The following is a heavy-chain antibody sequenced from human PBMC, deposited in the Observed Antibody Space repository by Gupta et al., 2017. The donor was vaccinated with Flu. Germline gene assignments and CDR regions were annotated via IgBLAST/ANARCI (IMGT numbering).Heavy chain of an antibody. CDR3: AKDSGPRGYSGHYYYYGMDV. Sequence: EVQLVESGGGLVQPGRSLRLSCAASGFTFDDYAMHWVRQAPGKGLEWVSGISWNSGNTGYADSVKGRFTISRDNAKNSLYLQMNSLRAEDTAFYFCAKDSGPRGYSGHYYYYGMDVWGHGTAVTVS. V-gene: IGHV3-9*01. CDR2: ISWNSGNT. J-gene: IGHJ6*02. CDR1: GFTFDDYA. D-gene: IGHD5-12*01.